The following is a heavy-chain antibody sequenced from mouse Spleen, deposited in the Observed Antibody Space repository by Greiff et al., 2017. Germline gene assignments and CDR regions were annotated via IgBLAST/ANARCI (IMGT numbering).Heavy chain of an antibody. D-gene: IGHD2-2*01. CDR2: ISSGSSTI. V-gene: IGHV5-17*01. CDR3: ARTGGYDGDYYAMDY. J-gene: IGHJ4*01. CDR1: GFTFSDYG. Sequence: EVQLKQSGGCLVKPGGSLKLSCAASGFTFSDYGMHWVRQAPEKGLEWVAYISSGSSTIYYADTVKGRFTISRDNAKNTLFLQMTSLRSEDTAMYYCARTGGYDGDYYAMDYWGQGTSVTVSS.